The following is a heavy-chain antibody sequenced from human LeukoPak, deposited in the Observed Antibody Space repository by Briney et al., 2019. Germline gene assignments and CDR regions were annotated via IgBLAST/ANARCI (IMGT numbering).Heavy chain of an antibody. CDR3: AGFWPLGYYYYGMDV. J-gene: IGHJ6*02. D-gene: IGHD1-26*01. Sequence: GGSLRLSFAASGFTFSDYYMSWIRQASGKGLEWVSYISSSGSTIYYADSVKGRFTISRDNAKNSLYLQMNSLRAEDTAVYYCAGFWPLGYYYYGMDVWGQGTTVTVSS. V-gene: IGHV3-11*01. CDR2: ISSSGSTI. CDR1: GFTFSDYY.